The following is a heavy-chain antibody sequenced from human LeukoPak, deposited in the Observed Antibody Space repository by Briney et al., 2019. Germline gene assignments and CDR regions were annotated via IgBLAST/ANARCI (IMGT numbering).Heavy chain of an antibody. D-gene: IGHD1-26*01. J-gene: IGHJ4*02. CDR2: INHSGST. Sequence: SETLSLTCAVYGGSFSGYYWSWIRQPPGKGLEWIGEINHSGSTNYNPSLKSRVTISVDTSKNQFSLKLSSVTAADTAVYYCARGRSGSRCLDYWGQGTLVTVSS. V-gene: IGHV4-34*01. CDR1: GGSFSGYY. CDR3: ARGRSGSRCLDY.